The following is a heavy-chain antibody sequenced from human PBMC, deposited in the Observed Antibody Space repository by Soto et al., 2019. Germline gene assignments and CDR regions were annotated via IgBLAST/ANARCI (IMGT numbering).Heavy chain of an antibody. CDR1: GGSISSYY. CDR2: IYYSGST. Sequence: QVQLQESGPGLVKPSETLSLTCTVSGGSISSYYWSWIRQPPGKGLEWIGYIYYSGSTNYNPSLKSRVTISVDTSKNQFSLKLSSVTAADTAVYYCVRLMYYYGSGSYRFDYWGQGTLVTVSS. V-gene: IGHV4-59*08. D-gene: IGHD3-10*01. J-gene: IGHJ4*02. CDR3: VRLMYYYGSGSYRFDY.